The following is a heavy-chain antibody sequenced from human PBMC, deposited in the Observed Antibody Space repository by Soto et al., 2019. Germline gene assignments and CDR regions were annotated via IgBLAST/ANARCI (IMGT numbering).Heavy chain of an antibody. D-gene: IGHD6-19*01. CDR2: IYSGGST. J-gene: IGHJ6*02. CDR3: ARDLYSSGWYEGV. V-gene: IGHV3-53*01. Sequence: LRLSCAASGFTVSSNYMSWVRQAPGKGLEWVSVIYSGGSTYYADSVKGRFTISRDNSKNTLHLQMNSLRAEDTAVYYCARDLYSSGWYEGVWGQGTTVTVSS. CDR1: GFTVSSNY.